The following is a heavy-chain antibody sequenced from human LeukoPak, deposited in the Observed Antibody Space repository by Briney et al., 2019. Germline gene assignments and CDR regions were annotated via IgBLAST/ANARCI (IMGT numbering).Heavy chain of an antibody. J-gene: IGHJ4*02. D-gene: IGHD3/OR15-3a*01. CDR2: INHSGST. CDR3: ARGRYFWTY. Sequence: PSETLSLTCAVYGGSFSGYYWSWVRQPPGKGLVWIGEINHSGSTNYNPSLKSRVTISVDTSKNQFSLKLSSVTAADTAVYYCARGRYFWTYWGQGTLVTVSS. V-gene: IGHV4-34*01. CDR1: GGSFSGYY.